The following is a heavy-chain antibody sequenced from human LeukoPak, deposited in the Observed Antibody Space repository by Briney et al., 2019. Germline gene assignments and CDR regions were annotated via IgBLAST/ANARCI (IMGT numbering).Heavy chain of an antibody. D-gene: IGHD6-13*01. CDR2: IWYDGSNK. V-gene: IGHV3-33*01. J-gene: IGHJ4*02. Sequence: GGSLRLSCAASGFTFSSFGMHWVRQAPGKGLEWVAVIWYDGSNKYYADSVKGRFTISRDNSKNTLYLQMNSLSAEDTAVYYCARDRVYSSSWYFYFWGQGTLVTVSS. CDR1: GFTFSSFG. CDR3: ARDRVYSSSWYFYF.